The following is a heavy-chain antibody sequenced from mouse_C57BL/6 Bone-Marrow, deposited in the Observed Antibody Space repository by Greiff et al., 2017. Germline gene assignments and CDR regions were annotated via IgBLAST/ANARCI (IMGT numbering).Heavy chain of an antibody. CDR1: GFTFSSYA. D-gene: IGHD1-1*01. CDR2: ISDGGSYT. CDR3: ARDGYYGSRDFDV. V-gene: IGHV5-4*01. J-gene: IGHJ1*03. Sequence: EVKLVESGGGLVKPGGSLKLSCAASGFTFSSYALSWVRQTPEKRLEWVATISDGGSYTYYPDNVKGRFPISRDNAKNNLYLQMSHLKSEDTAMYYCARDGYYGSRDFDVWGTGTTVTVSS.